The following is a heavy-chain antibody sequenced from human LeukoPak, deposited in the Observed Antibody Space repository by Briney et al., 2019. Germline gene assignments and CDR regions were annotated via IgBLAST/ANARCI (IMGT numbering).Heavy chain of an antibody. D-gene: IGHD6-19*01. CDR2: IKQDGSEK. Sequence: PGGSLRLSCAASGFTFSSYWMSWVRQAPGKGLEWVANIKQDGSEKYYVDSVKGRFTISRDNSKNTLYLQMNSLRAEDTAVYYCARVNSLAVAGTGYDYWGQGTLVTVSS. J-gene: IGHJ4*02. V-gene: IGHV3-7*03. CDR3: ARVNSLAVAGTGYDY. CDR1: GFTFSSYW.